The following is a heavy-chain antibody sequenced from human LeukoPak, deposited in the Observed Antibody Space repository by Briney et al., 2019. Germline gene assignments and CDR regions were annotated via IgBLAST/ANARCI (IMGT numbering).Heavy chain of an antibody. CDR3: ARDMGYSGSWPGYFDY. J-gene: IGHJ4*02. D-gene: IGHD1-26*01. CDR1: GFTFSSYS. CDR2: IDTSSSTI. Sequence: GGSLRLSCAASGFTFSSYSMNWVRQAPGKGLEWVSSIDTSSSTIYYADSVKGRFTVSRDNAKNSLYLQMKSLRAEDTTVYYCARDMGYSGSWPGYFDYWGQGVLVTVPS. V-gene: IGHV3-21*03.